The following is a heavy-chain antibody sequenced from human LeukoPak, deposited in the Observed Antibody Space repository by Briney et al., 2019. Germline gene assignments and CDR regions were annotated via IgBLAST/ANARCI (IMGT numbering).Heavy chain of an antibody. CDR3: ARGPSGYHNT. CDR2: ISGSGDYT. CDR1: GFTFSSYA. Sequence: PGGSLRLSCAASGFTFSSYAMSWVRQAPGKGLECISAISGSGDYTYYTDSVKGRFTISRDNSKNTLYLQMNSLRAEDTAVYYCARGPSGYHNTGGQGTLVTVSS. J-gene: IGHJ4*02. D-gene: IGHD5-12*01. V-gene: IGHV3-23*01.